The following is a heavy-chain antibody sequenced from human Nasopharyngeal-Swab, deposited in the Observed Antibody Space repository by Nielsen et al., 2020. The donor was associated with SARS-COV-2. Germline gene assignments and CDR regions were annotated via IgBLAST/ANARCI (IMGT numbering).Heavy chain of an antibody. D-gene: IGHD6-13*01. CDR3: ARESIAAAGRDFDY. Sequence: ASVKVSCKASGYNFTTYDFNWVRQATGQGLEWMGWMNPNSGNTGYAQKFQGRVTMTRNTSIRTAYTELSRLRSDDTAVYYCARESIAAAGRDFDYWGQGTLVTVSS. V-gene: IGHV1-8*01. CDR1: GYNFTTYD. J-gene: IGHJ4*02. CDR2: MNPNSGNT.